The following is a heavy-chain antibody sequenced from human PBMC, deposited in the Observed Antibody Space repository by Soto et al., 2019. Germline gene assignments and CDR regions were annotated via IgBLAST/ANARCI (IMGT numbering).Heavy chain of an antibody. CDR2: ISHTGST. D-gene: IGHD3-9*01. Sequence: IQQTPGKGLQWIGSISHTGSTSYNPSLKSRLTMSVDKSKNQFSLRLSSVSAADLAVYFFPGAVGTRYWPRFSAFLQNRSSNL. V-gene: IGHV4-30-2*01. CDR3: PGAVGTRYWPRFSAFLQNRSSNL. J-gene: IGHJ2*01.